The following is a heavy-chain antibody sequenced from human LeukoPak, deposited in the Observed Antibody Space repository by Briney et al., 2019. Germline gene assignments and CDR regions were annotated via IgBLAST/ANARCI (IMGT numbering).Heavy chain of an antibody. CDR2: IYSGGST. V-gene: IGHV3-53*01. J-gene: IGHJ4*02. CDR3: ARYHYDSSGYPYYFDY. D-gene: IGHD3-22*01. Sequence: PGGSLRLSCAASGFIVSDNYMSWVRHAPGKGLEWVSVIYSGGSTYDAESVKDRFTISRDNSKNTLYLQMNSLRAEDTAVYYCARYHYDSSGYPYYFDYWGQGTLVTVSS. CDR1: GFIVSDNY.